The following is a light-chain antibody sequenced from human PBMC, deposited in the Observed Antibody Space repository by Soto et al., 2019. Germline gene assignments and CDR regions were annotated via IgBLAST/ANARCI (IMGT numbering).Light chain of an antibody. J-gene: IGLJ2*01. CDR3: SSYTTTSPLVL. V-gene: IGLV2-14*01. CDR2: EVS. CDR1: SSDIGNYNY. Sequence: QSALTQPASVSGSPGQSITISCTGTSSDIGNYNYVSWYQQHPGKAPKLMIYEVSNRPSGVSDRFSGSKSANTASLTISGLQAEDDADYYCSSYTTTSPLVLFGGGTKLTVL.